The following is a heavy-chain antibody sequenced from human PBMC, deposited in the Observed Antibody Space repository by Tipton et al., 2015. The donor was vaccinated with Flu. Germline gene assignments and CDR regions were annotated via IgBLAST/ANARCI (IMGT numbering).Heavy chain of an antibody. CDR3: ARNFES. CDR1: GGSISSGAYY. V-gene: IGHV4-31*03. Sequence: TLSLTCTVSGGSISSGAYYWSWIRQHPGKGLECIGQIFHSGSTNYNPSLRSRVTISLDKSQNQFSLEVTSVTAADTAVYYCARNFESWGQGTLVTVSS. J-gene: IGHJ5*01. CDR2: IFHSGST.